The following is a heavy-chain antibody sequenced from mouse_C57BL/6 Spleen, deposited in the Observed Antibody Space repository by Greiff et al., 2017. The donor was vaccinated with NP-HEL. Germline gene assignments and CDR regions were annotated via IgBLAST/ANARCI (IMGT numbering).Heavy chain of an antibody. D-gene: IGHD2-2*01. CDR3: ARHVEGYDRAMDY. CDR1: GFTFSSYG. V-gene: IGHV5-6*01. CDR2: ISSGGSYP. Sequence: EVQRVESVGDLVKPGGSLKLSCAASGFTFSSYGMSWLRQTPDKRLEWVATISSGGSYPYYPDSVKGRFPISRDNAKNTLYLQMSSLKSEDTAMYYCARHVEGYDRAMDYWGQGTSVTVSS. J-gene: IGHJ4*01.